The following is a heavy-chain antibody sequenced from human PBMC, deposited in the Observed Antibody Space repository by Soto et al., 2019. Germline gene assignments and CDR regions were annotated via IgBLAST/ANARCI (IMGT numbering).Heavy chain of an antibody. D-gene: IGHD6-13*01. J-gene: IGHJ4*02. CDR2: MSGSGTST. CDR1: GFTFSSYG. Sequence: EVQLLESGGGLVQPGGSLRLSCAASGFTFSSYGMSWVRQAPGKGLEWVSAMSGSGTSTYYADSVKGLFTISRDNSQSTMYLQMTSLRGDDTVIYYCAKPYSSNLLLDYWGQGTVVTVSS. V-gene: IGHV3-23*01. CDR3: AKPYSSNLLLDY.